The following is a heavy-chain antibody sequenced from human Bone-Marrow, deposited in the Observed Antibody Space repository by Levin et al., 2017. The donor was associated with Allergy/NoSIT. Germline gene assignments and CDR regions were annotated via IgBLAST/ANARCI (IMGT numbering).Heavy chain of an antibody. CDR3: ARRDSSARGGAFDI. J-gene: IGHJ3*02. Sequence: GESLKISCAASGFTFRSYSMNWVRQAPGKGLEWVSSISSSSSYIYYADSVKGRFTISRDNAKNSLYLQMNSLRAEDTAVYYCARRDSSARGGAFDIWGQGTMVTVSS. V-gene: IGHV3-21*01. CDR2: ISSSSSYI. D-gene: IGHD3-22*01. CDR1: GFTFRSYS.